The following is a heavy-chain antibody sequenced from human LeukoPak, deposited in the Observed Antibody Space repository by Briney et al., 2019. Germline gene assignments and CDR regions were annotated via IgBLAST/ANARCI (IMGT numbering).Heavy chain of an antibody. Sequence: GGSLRLSCAASGFSFSDYSMNWVRQAPGRGLEWLAYISSSSSTIYYADSVRGRFTVSRDNAKSSLFLQMNSLRAEDTAVYYRARGFPPTTYYSGSGSSDFWGQGTLVTVSS. CDR2: ISSSSSTI. CDR1: GFSFSDYS. D-gene: IGHD3-10*01. V-gene: IGHV3-48*04. J-gene: IGHJ4*02. CDR3: ARGFPPTTYYSGSGSSDF.